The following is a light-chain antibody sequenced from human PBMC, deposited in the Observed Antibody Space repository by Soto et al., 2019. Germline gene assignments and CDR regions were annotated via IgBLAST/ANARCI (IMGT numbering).Light chain of an antibody. Sequence: QSVLTQPASVSGSPGQSITISCTGTRSDVGAYNYVTWYQQHPGKVPKVIIYEVSSRPSGVSYRFSGSKSGNTASLTISGLQAEDEAEYYCSSYTTSTTWVFGGGTKVTVL. CDR1: RSDVGAYNY. CDR2: EVS. V-gene: IGLV2-14*01. J-gene: IGLJ3*02. CDR3: SSYTTSTTWV.